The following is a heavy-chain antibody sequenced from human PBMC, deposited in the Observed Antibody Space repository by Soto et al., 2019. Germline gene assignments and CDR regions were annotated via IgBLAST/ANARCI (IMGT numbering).Heavy chain of an antibody. Sequence: QVQLVQSGAEMKKPGASVKVSCKASGYTFTSYFMHWVRQAPGQGLEWMGVISPSGGSTTYAQKCQGRVTMTRDTSTSTVYMDLSSLRSDDTAVYYCARGIPIWSGSYKGFDFWGQGTLVTVSS. J-gene: IGHJ4*02. CDR2: ISPSGGST. CDR1: GYTFTSYF. CDR3: ARGIPIWSGSYKGFDF. V-gene: IGHV1-46*01. D-gene: IGHD3-3*01.